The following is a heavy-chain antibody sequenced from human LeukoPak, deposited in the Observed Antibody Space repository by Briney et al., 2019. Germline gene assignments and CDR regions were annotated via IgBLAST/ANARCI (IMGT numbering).Heavy chain of an antibody. J-gene: IGHJ4*02. CDR2: IYPGDSDI. CDR1: EYTFTKYW. D-gene: IGHD5-12*01. V-gene: IGHV5-51*01. Sequence: GESLKISCQASEYTFTKYWIAWVRQMPGKGLEWMGIIYPGDSDIRYSPSFRGQVTISVDKSITTAYLQWSSLKASDTAMYYCARHFGYSGYDGDYWGPGTLVTVSS. CDR3: ARHFGYSGYDGDY.